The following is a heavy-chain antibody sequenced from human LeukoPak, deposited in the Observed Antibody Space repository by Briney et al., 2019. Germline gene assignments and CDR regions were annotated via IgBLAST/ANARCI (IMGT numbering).Heavy chain of an antibody. Sequence: GGSLRLSCAASGFTFSSYSMNWVRQAPGKGLEWVSSISSSSSYIYYADSVKGRFTISRDNAKNSLYLQMNSLRAEDTAVYYCARDLGPEWEHNYGMDVWGQGTTVTVSS. D-gene: IGHD1-26*01. CDR1: GFTFSSYS. J-gene: IGHJ6*02. CDR3: ARDLGPEWEHNYGMDV. CDR2: ISSSSSYI. V-gene: IGHV3-21*01.